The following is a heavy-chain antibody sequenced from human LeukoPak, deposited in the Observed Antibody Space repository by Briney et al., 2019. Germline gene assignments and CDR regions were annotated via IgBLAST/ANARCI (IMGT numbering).Heavy chain of an antibody. V-gene: IGHV4-39*01. Sequence: ASETLSLTCTVSGDSISRTNFYWGWIRQPPGKGLEWIGSIYYSGPTNYNPSLKSRVAISVDTSKKQFSQKLRSVTAADTAVYYCARLPRSDFWSWGQGTLVTASS. J-gene: IGHJ4*02. CDR2: IYYSGPT. CDR3: ARLPRSDFWS. CDR1: GDSISRTNFY. D-gene: IGHD3-3*01.